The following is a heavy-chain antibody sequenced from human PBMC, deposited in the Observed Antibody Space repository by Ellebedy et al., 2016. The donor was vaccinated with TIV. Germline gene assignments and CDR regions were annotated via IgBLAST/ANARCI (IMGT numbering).Heavy chain of an antibody. J-gene: IGHJ5*02. V-gene: IGHV3-7*01. D-gene: IGHD4-17*01. CDR1: GFSFRSYW. Sequence: GESLKISCAASGFSFRSYWMSWVRQAPGKGLEWVANIYQDGGVQYYVDSVKGRFTISRDNADNSLFLQMNSLRAEDTAVYYCARRRSYGDYAVQINSWFDTWGRGTLVAVSS. CDR3: ARRRSYGDYAVQINSWFDT. CDR2: IYQDGGVQ.